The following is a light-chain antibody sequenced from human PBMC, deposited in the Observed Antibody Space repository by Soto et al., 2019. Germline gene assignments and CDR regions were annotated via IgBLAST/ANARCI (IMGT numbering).Light chain of an antibody. V-gene: IGLV3-21*02. CDR1: TMGSKS. CDR3: QVWDSSSDHPGV. CDR2: DDS. J-gene: IGLJ3*02. Sequence: SYELTQPPSVSVAPGQTASITCGGNTMGSKSGHWYQQKPGQAPVLVVYDDSDRPSGIPERFSGSNSGNTATLTSSRVEAGDEAGYYCQVWDSSSDHPGVFGGGTELTVL.